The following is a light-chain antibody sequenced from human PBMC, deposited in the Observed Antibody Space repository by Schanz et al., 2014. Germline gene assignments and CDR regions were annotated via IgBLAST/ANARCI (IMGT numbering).Light chain of an antibody. V-gene: IGLV2-8*01. CDR2: EVT. CDR1: SSDIGRYNY. CDR3: QSYDSSLNGLYV. Sequence: QSALTQPPSASGSPGQSVTISCTGTSSDIGRYNYVSWYQQHPGKAPKLMIYEVTKRPSGVPDRFSGSKSGTSASLAITGLQAEDEADYYCQSYDSSLNGLYVFGTGTKVTVL. J-gene: IGLJ1*01.